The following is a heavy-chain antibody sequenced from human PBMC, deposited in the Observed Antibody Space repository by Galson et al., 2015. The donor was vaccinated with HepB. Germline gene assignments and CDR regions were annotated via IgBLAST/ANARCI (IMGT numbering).Heavy chain of an antibody. D-gene: IGHD3-22*01. V-gene: IGHV2-5*02. Sequence: PALVKPTQTLTLTCTFSGFSLGTSGVGVGWIRQPPGKALEWLALIYWDDDKRYSPSLKSRLTITKDTSKNQVVLTTTNMDPVDTATYSGPRQYYYDSSGSKGIDYWGQGTLVTVSS. CDR3: PRQYYYDSSGSKGIDY. CDR1: GFSLGTSGVG. CDR2: IYWDDDK. J-gene: IGHJ4*02.